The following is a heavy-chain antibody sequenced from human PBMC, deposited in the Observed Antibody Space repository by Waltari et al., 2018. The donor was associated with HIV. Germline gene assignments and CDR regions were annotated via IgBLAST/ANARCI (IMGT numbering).Heavy chain of an antibody. D-gene: IGHD4-17*01. CDR1: GLPFSSYG. Sequence: QVQLVESGGGVAQPGRSLRLSCAASGLPFSSYGMHWVRQAPGKGLEWVAVISYDGSNKFYTDSVKGRFTISRDNSKNTLYLQMNSLRAEDTAVYYCAKTGYGDYGRDDWGQGTLVTVSS. J-gene: IGHJ4*02. CDR3: AKTGYGDYGRDD. V-gene: IGHV3-30*18. CDR2: ISYDGSNK.